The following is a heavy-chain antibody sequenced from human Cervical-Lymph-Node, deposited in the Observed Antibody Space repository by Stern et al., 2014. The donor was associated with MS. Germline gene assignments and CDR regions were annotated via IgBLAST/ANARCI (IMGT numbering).Heavy chain of an antibody. CDR2: INGDNGNT. CDR3: ARAGYCSPSTCSDAFDI. J-gene: IGHJ3*02. CDR1: GYSFISHA. V-gene: IGHV1-3*01. Sequence: QVRLVQSGAEVKDPGASVKVSCKASGYSFISHAMHWVRQAPGQTFEWMGWINGDNGNTKYSQKLQGRVTITRDKTTSTAYMELSSLTSEDTAVYYCARAGYCSPSTCSDAFDIWGQGTMVTVSS. D-gene: IGHD2-15*01.